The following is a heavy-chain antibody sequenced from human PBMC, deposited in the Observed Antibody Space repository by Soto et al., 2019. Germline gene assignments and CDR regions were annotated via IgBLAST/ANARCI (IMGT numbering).Heavy chain of an antibody. V-gene: IGHV3-30*18. D-gene: IGHD5-12*01. CDR2: ISYDGSSK. Sequence: QVQLVESGGGVVQPGRSLRLSCAASGFTFSSYGRHWVRQAPGKGLAWVAVISYDGSSKYYADSVKGRFTISRDKSKNTLYLQMNSLRAEDTAVYYCAKVRDGYNYGYWGQGTLVTVSS. J-gene: IGHJ4*02. CDR3: AKVRDGYNYGY. CDR1: GFTFSSYG.